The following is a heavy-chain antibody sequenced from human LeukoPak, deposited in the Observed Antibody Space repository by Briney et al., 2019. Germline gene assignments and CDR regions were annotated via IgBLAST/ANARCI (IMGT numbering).Heavy chain of an antibody. CDR2: MYYSGST. V-gene: IGHV4-59*01. CDR3: ARGGITIFGVTIEGFDY. J-gene: IGHJ4*02. D-gene: IGHD3-3*01. CDR1: GDSFNGYL. Sequence: PSETLSLTCTVSGDSFNGYLWNWIRQVPGKGLEWIGYMYYSGSTKYNPSLKSRVTISVDTSKNQFSLKLTSVTAADTAVYYCARGGITIFGVTIEGFDYWGPGTLVTVSS.